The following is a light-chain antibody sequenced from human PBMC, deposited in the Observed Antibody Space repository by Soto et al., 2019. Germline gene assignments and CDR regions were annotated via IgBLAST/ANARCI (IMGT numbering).Light chain of an antibody. CDR3: CSYAVTFYV. CDR2: DVS. V-gene: IGLV2-11*01. Sequence: QSVLTQPRSVSGSPGQSVTISCTGPTIDDGTSNYVSWYQQHPGKVPKLMIYDVSERPSGVPDRFSGSKLGNTASLTISGLQPEDEADYYCCSYAVTFYVFGTGTKVTVL. J-gene: IGLJ1*01. CDR1: TIDDGTSNY.